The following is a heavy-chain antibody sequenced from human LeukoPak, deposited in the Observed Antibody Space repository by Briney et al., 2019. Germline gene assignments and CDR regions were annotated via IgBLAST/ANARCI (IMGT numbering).Heavy chain of an antibody. J-gene: IGHJ4*02. D-gene: IGHD3-10*01. CDR3: ARHADSGFGELAFDY. CDR1: GGSIRGYF. V-gene: IGHV4-59*08. Sequence: PSETLSLTCTVSGGSIRGYFWTWIRQPPGKGLEWIGYIYYSGSTNYNPSLKSRVTIAVDTSKNQFSLKLTSVTAADTAVYYCARHADSGFGELAFDYWGQGTLVTVSS. CDR2: IYYSGST.